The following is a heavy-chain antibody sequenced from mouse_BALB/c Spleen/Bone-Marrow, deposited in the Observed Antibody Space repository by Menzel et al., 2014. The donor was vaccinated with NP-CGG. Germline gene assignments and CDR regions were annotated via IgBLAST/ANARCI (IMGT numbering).Heavy chain of an antibody. CDR1: GYTFTSYV. V-gene: IGHV1-14*01. D-gene: IGHD2-1*01. J-gene: IGHJ4*01. CDR2: INPNNDGS. Sequence: PVESGPELVKPGASVKMSCKASGYTFTSYVMHWVKQKPGQGLEWIGYINPNNDGSKYNEKFKGKATLTSDKSSSTAYMELSSLTSEDSAVYYCARGKTYAMDYWGQGTSVTVSS. CDR3: ARGKTYAMDY.